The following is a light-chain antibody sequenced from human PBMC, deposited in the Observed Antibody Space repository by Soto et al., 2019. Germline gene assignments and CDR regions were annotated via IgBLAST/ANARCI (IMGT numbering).Light chain of an antibody. V-gene: IGKV3-15*01. Sequence: EIVLIQSPSTLSFSPWERSTLSFMASQSVSSYLAWYQQKPGQAPRLLIYASSTRAAGIPARFSGSGSGTDFTLTISSLQSEDFAVYYCQQYYDWPITFGQGTRLEIK. CDR1: QSVSSY. J-gene: IGKJ5*01. CDR2: ASS. CDR3: QQYYDWPIT.